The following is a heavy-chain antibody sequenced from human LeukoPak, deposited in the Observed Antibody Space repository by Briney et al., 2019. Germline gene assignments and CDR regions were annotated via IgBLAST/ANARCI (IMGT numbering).Heavy chain of an antibody. Sequence: GESLKISCKGSGYSFTSYWIGWVRQMPGKGLEWMGMIDPGDSDTRYSPSLQGQVTISADKSISTAYLQWSSLKASDTAMYYCARPREVVITSVGAFDIWGQGTMVTVSS. V-gene: IGHV5-51*01. CDR3: ARPREVVITSVGAFDI. CDR2: IDPGDSDT. CDR1: GYSFTSYW. D-gene: IGHD3-22*01. J-gene: IGHJ3*02.